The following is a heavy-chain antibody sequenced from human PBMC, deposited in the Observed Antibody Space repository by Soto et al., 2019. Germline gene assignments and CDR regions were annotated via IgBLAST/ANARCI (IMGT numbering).Heavy chain of an antibody. J-gene: IGHJ6*02. CDR3: ASRDTAEGGGYYGMDV. CDR2: INPSGGST. CDR1: GYTFTSYY. D-gene: IGHD5-18*01. Sequence: GAPVKVSCKASGYTFTSYYMHWVRQAPGQGLEWMGIINPSGGSTSYAQKFQGRVTMTRDTSTSTVYMELSSLRSEDTAVYYCASRDTAEGGGYYGMDVWGQGTTVTVSS. V-gene: IGHV1-46*01.